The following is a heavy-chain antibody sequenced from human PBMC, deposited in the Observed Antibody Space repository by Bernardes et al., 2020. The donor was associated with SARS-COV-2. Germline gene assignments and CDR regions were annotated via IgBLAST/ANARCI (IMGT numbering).Heavy chain of an antibody. Sequence: GGSPKLSCVVSGFTFGSRAMSWLRQAPGRGLAWVSSISGGAEMTYYADPVKGRFTAARDNSKNTLYLQMDSLTSEDTAVYYCARVVSGPYVGADAFAVWGRGTTVTVSS. J-gene: IGHJ3*01. CDR3: ARVVSGPYVGADAFAV. CDR1: GFTFGSRA. CDR2: ISGGAEMT. V-gene: IGHV3-23*01. D-gene: IGHD6-19*01.